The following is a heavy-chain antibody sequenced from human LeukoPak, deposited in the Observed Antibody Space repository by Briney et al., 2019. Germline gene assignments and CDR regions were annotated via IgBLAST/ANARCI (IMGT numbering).Heavy chain of an antibody. D-gene: IGHD3-9*01. CDR3: ARNPPTIFGHFDL. CDR1: GDSISTINYY. CDR2: VYSSGST. Sequence: TSETLSLTCTVSGDSISTINYYWSWIRQPAGKGLEWIGRVYSSGSTNYNPSLNSRVTISLDTSKNQFSLKMTSVTAADTAVYYCARNPPTIFGHFDLWGRGTLATVSS. V-gene: IGHV4-61*02. J-gene: IGHJ2*01.